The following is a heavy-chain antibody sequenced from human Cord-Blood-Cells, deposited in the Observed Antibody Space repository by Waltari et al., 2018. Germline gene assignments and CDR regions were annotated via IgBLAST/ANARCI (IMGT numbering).Heavy chain of an antibody. Sequence: QVQLQQWGAGLLKPSETLSLTCAVYGGSFSGYSWCWIRQPPGKGLEWFGESKHSGSTNYNPSRKGRVTRSVDTSKNQFSLKLSSVTAADTAVYYCARGRRYYYYYGMDVWGQGTTVTVSS. V-gene: IGHV4-34*01. CDR1: GGSFSGYS. CDR2: SKHSGST. CDR3: ARGRRYYYYYGMDV. J-gene: IGHJ6*02.